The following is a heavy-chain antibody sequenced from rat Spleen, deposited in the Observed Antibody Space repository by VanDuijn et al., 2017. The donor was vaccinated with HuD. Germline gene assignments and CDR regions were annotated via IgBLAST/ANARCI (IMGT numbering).Heavy chain of an antibody. CDR1: GFTFDDYG. J-gene: IGHJ2*01. CDR2: ISYDGSST. V-gene: IGHV5-29*01. Sequence: EVKLVESGGGLVQPGRSLKLSCAASGFTFDDYGMAWVRQAPTKGLEWVATISYDGSSTYYRDSVKGRISISRNDAKSTLKLQMNSLRSEDTATYYCARHYYSSPPDYWGQGVMVTVSS. D-gene: IGHD1-2*01. CDR3: ARHYYSSPPDY.